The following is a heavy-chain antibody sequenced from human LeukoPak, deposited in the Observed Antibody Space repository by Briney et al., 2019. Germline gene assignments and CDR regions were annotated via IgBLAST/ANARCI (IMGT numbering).Heavy chain of an antibody. D-gene: IGHD6-19*01. J-gene: IGHJ4*02. CDR1: GFTFSSYW. CDR3: VRSSGWPDY. CDR2: GNSDGSST. Sequence: QPGGSLRLSCAASGFTFSSYWMHWVRQAPGKGLVWVSRGNSDGSSTSYADSVKGRFTISRDSAKNTLYLQMYSLRVEDTAVYYCVRSSGWPDYWGQGTLVTVSS. V-gene: IGHV3-74*01.